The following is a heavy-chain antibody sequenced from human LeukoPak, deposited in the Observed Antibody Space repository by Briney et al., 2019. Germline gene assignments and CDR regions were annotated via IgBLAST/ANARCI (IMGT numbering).Heavy chain of an antibody. CDR2: MNPNSGNT. CDR3: ARALLYSSSSFDY. V-gene: IGHV1-8*03. J-gene: IGHJ4*02. D-gene: IGHD6-13*01. CDR1: GYTFTSYY. Sequence: GASVKVSCKASGYTFTSYYMHWVRQATGQGLEWMGWMNPNSGNTGYAQKFQGRITITRNTSISTVYMELSSLRSEDTAVYYCARALLYSSSSFDYWGQGTLVTVSS.